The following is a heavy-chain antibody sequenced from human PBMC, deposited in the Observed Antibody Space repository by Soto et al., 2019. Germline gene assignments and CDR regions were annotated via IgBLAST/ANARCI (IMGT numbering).Heavy chain of an antibody. CDR1: GFTFSSYA. CDR2: ISYDGSNK. Sequence: PGGSLRLSCAASGFTFSSYAMHWVRQAPGKGLEWVAVISYDGSNKYYADSVKGRFTISRDNSKNTLYLQMNSLRAEDTAVYYCSRVVDFYDSSGYYYEGLAFDIWGQGTMVTVSS. J-gene: IGHJ3*02. D-gene: IGHD3-22*01. V-gene: IGHV3-30-3*01. CDR3: SRVVDFYDSSGYYYEGLAFDI.